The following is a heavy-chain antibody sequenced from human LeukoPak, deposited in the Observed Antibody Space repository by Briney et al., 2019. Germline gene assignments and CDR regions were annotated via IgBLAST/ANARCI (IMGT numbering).Heavy chain of an antibody. CDR3: AKRYYYDSSGYSLGY. CDR1: GFTVSSNY. CDR2: IYSGGST. J-gene: IGHJ4*02. Sequence: GGSLRLSCAASGFTVSSNYMSWVRQAPGKGLVWVSVIYSGGSTYYADSVKGRFTISRDNSKNTLYLQMNSLRAEDTAVYYCAKRYYYDSSGYSLGYWGQGTLVTVSS. D-gene: IGHD3-22*01. V-gene: IGHV3-53*01.